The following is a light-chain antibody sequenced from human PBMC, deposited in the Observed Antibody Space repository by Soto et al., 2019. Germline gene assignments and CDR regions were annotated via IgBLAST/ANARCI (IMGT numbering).Light chain of an antibody. J-gene: IGKJ1*01. CDR2: AAS. CDR3: LQHYAHVQT. Sequence: DIQMTQSPSSLSASVGDRVTITCRASQGVSNDLAWYQHKPGSAPKRLVYAASFLQSGVPSRFSASGSGTEFTLTITSLQPEDFGTYYCLQHYAHVQTFGQGTKVEV. CDR1: QGVSND. V-gene: IGKV1-17*01.